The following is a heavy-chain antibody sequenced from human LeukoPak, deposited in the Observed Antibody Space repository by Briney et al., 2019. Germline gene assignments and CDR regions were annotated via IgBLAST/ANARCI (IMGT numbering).Heavy chain of an antibody. J-gene: IGHJ4*02. Sequence: GGPLRLSCTASGFTFGDYAMSWVRQAPGKGLEWVGFIRSKAYGGTTEYAASVKGRFTISRDDSKSIAYLQMNSLKTEDTAVYYCTRDLLDCGGDCYSAYFDYWGQGTLVTVSS. CDR1: GFTFGDYA. D-gene: IGHD2-21*01. CDR2: IRSKAYGGTT. CDR3: TRDLLDCGGDCYSAYFDY. V-gene: IGHV3-49*04.